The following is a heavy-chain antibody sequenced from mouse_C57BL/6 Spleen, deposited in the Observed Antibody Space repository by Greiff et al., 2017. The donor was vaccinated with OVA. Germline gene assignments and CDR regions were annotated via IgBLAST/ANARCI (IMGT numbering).Heavy chain of an antibody. CDR1: GYTFTSYS. D-gene: IGHD2-2*01. V-gene: IGHV1-69*01. CDR3: ARSTAKVTSTLDY. J-gene: IGHJ2*01. Sequence: VQLQQPGPELVMPGASVTLSCKASGYTFTSYSMHWVTQRPGQGLELIGDIDPSNSYTNYNHKFKGKSTLTVDKSSSTAYMQLSSLTSEDSAVYYGARSTAKVTSTLDYWGQGTTLTVSS. CDR2: IDPSNSYT.